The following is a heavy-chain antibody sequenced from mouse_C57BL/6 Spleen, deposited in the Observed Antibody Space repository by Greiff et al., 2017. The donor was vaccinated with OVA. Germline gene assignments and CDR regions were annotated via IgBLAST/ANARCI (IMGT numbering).Heavy chain of an antibody. CDR2: INPSSGYT. CDR3: ARRTAQATFDY. D-gene: IGHD3-2*02. CDR1: GYTFTSYT. J-gene: IGHJ2*01. Sequence: VQVVESGAELARPGASVKMSCKASGYTFTSYTMHWVKQRPGQGLEWIGYINPSSGYTKYNQKFKDKATLTADKSSSTAYMQLSSLTSEDSAVYYCARRTAQATFDYWGQGTTLTVSS. V-gene: IGHV1-4*01.